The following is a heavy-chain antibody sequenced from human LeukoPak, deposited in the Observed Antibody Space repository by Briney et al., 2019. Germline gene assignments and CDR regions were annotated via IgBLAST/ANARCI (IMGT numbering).Heavy chain of an antibody. CDR1: GGSISSYH. CDR3: ARGGYYGSGNDFRFDP. J-gene: IGHJ5*02. V-gene: IGHV4-59*01. CDR2: IYSSGST. Sequence: SETLSLTCTVSGGSISSYHWSWIRQPPGKGLECIGYIYSSGSTNYNPSLKSRVTISVETSKNQFSLKLKSVTAADTAVYYCARGGYYGSGNDFRFDPWGQGTLVTVSS. D-gene: IGHD3-10*01.